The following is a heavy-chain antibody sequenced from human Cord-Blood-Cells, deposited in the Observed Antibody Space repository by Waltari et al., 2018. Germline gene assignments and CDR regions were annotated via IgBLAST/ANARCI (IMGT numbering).Heavy chain of an antibody. Sequence: EVQLVESGGGLVQPGGSLRLSCAASGFTFSSYSMNWVRQAPGKGLEWVSYISSSSSTIYYAYSVKGRFTISRDNAKNSLYLQMNSLRDEDTAVYYCARDLRKVGMGWFDPWGQGTLVTVSS. CDR1: GFTFSSYS. CDR2: ISSSSSTI. J-gene: IGHJ5*02. CDR3: ARDLRKVGMGWFDP. V-gene: IGHV3-48*02. D-gene: IGHD1-26*01.